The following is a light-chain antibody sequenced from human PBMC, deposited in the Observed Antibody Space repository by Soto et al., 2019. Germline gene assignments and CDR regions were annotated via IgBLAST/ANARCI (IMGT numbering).Light chain of an antibody. CDR3: QQYGSSPFT. J-gene: IGKJ3*01. V-gene: IGKV3-20*01. CDR1: QSVSSDY. CDR2: GAY. Sequence: EIVLTQSPGTLSLSPGERATLSCRASQSVSSDYLAWYQQKPGQAPRLLIYGAYSRATGVPDSFSGSGSGTDFTLTISRLEPEDFEVYYCQQYGSSPFTFCHATKVDI.